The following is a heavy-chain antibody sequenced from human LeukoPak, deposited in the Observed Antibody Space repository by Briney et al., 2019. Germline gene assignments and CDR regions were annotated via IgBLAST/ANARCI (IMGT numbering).Heavy chain of an antibody. J-gene: IGHJ4*02. Sequence: SETLSLTCAVYGGSFSGYYWSWIRQPPGKGLEWIGEINHSGSTKYNPSLKSRVTISVDTSKNQFSLKLSSVTAADTAVYYCARSLQRIAAAGRGDYWGQGTLVTVSS. CDR3: ARSLQRIAAAGRGDY. D-gene: IGHD6-13*01. CDR1: GGSFSGYY. V-gene: IGHV4-34*01. CDR2: INHSGST.